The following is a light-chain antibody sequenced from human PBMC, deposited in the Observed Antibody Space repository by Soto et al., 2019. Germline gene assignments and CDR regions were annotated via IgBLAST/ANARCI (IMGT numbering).Light chain of an antibody. Sequence: AIRMTQSPSSFSASTGDRVTITCRASQGISSYLAWYQQKPGKAPKLLIYAASTLQSGVPSRFSGSGSGTDLTLTINSLQSEDFATYYCQQYYSYPRTFGGGTKVEIK. CDR1: QGISSY. CDR3: QQYYSYPRT. V-gene: IGKV1-8*01. J-gene: IGKJ4*01. CDR2: AAS.